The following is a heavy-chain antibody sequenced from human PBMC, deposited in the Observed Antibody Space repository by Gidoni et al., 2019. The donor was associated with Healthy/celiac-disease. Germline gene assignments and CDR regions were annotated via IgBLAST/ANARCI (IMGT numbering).Heavy chain of an antibody. CDR1: GGSFSGYY. CDR3: ARAGRRGYSYGYGY. J-gene: IGHJ4*02. V-gene: IGHV4-34*01. D-gene: IGHD5-18*01. Sequence: QVQLQQWGAGVLKPSETLSLPCAVYGGSFSGYYWSWIRPPPGKGLEWIGEINHSGSTNYNPSLKRRVTISVDTSKNQFSLKLSSVTAADTAVYYCARAGRRGYSYGYGYWGQGTLVTVSS. CDR2: INHSGST.